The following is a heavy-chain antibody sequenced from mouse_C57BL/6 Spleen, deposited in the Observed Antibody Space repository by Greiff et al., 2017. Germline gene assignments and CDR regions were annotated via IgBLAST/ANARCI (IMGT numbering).Heavy chain of an antibody. J-gene: IGHJ1*03. CDR1: GYTFTSYW. D-gene: IGHD1-1*01. Sequence: VQLQQPGTELVKPGASGYTFTSYWMHWVKQRPGQGLEWIGNINPSNGGTNYNEKFKSKATLTVDKSSSTAYMQLSSLTSEDSAVYYCASRYGSRYWYFDVGGTGTTVTVSS. CDR3: ASRYGSRYWYFDV. V-gene: IGHV1-53*01. CDR2: INPSNGGT.